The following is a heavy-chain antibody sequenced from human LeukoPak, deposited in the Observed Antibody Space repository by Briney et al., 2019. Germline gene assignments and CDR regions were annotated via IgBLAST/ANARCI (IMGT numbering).Heavy chain of an antibody. Sequence: SETLSLTCIVSGFSISSDDCWGWIRQPPGKGLEWIGSISNRGSPYYNPSLKSRVTMSVDTPNNQFSLRLSPMTAADTAVYYCVRDGGFYYTASPNSWFDPWGQGTLVTVSS. J-gene: IGHJ5*02. V-gene: IGHV4-38-2*02. CDR1: GFSISSDDC. D-gene: IGHD2-15*01. CDR3: VRDGGFYYTASPNSWFDP. CDR2: ISNRGSP.